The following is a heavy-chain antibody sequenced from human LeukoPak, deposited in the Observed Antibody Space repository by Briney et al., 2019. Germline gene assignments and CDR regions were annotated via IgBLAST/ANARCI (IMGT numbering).Heavy chain of an antibody. J-gene: IGHJ5*02. CDR1: GFTFSSYS. Sequence: GGSLRLSCAASGFTFSSYSMNWVRQAPGKGLEWVSSISSSSSYIYYADSMKGRFTISRDNAKNSLYLQMNSLRAEDTAVYYCARDDTSSGWYSGLNWFDPWGQGTLVTVSS. V-gene: IGHV3-21*01. CDR3: ARDDTSSGWYSGLNWFDP. CDR2: ISSSSSYI. D-gene: IGHD6-19*01.